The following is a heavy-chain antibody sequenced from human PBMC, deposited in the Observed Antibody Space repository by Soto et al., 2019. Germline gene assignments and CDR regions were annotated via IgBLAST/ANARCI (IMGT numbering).Heavy chain of an antibody. V-gene: IGHV3-73*01. J-gene: IGHJ3*02. CDR1: GFTFSGSA. CDR3: TRGLYCSGRSCYPKNDAFDI. Sequence: EVQLVESGGGLVQPGGSLKLSCAASGFTFSGSAMHWVRQASGKGLEWVGRIRSKANSYATAYAASVKGRFTISRDDSKNTAYLQMNSLKTEDTAVYYCTRGLYCSGRSCYPKNDAFDIWGQGTMVTVSS. CDR2: IRSKANSYAT. D-gene: IGHD2-15*01.